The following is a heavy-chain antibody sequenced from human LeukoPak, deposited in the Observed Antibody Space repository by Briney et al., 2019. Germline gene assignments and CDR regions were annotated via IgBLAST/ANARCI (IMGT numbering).Heavy chain of an antibody. J-gene: IGHJ5*02. Sequence: GGSLRLSCAASGFTFSSYAMSWVRQAPGKGLEWVSAVSGSGGSTYYADSVKGRFTISRDNSKNTLYLQMHSLRAEDTAVYYCGKAVGSHTRFDLWGQGTLVTVSS. CDR2: VSGSGGST. CDR1: GFTFSSYA. D-gene: IGHD2-2*02. CDR3: GKAVGSHTRFDL. V-gene: IGHV3-23*01.